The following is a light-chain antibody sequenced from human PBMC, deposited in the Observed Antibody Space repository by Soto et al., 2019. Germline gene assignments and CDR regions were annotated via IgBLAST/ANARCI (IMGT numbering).Light chain of an antibody. CDR3: SSYAGRSVV. J-gene: IGLJ2*01. CDR2: EVS. CDR1: SSDVGGYNY. V-gene: IGLV2-8*01. Sequence: QSALIQPPSASGSPGQSVTISCTGTSSDVGGYNYVSWFQQHPGKAPKVMIYEVSKRPSGVPDRFSGSKSGNTASLTVSGLQAEDEADYYCSSYAGRSVVFGGGTKLTVL.